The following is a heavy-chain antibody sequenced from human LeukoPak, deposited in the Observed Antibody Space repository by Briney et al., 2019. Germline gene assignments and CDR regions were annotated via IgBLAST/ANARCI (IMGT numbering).Heavy chain of an antibody. CDR3: ARDTCSGYFYSH. CDR2: INPSGGST. D-gene: IGHD3-22*01. J-gene: IGHJ4*02. CDR1: VYTFISYY. V-gene: IGHV1-46*01. Sequence: ASVNVSFKASVYTFISYYLHWVRQAPGQGLEWMGIINPSGGSTRYAQKFQGRVIMTRDTSTSTVYMEVSSLRSEDTAVYYCARDTCSGYFYSHWGQGTLVIVSS.